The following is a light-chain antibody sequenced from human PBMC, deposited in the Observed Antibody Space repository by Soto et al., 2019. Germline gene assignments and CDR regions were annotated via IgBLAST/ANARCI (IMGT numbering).Light chain of an antibody. CDR1: SSNIGSNA. Sequence: QSVLTQPTSASGTPGQRVTISCSGGSSNIGSNAVTWYHQLPGTAPKLLIYSNNQRPSGVPDRFSGSKSGTSASLAISGLQSEDEADYYCAAWDDSLNGLYVFGTGTKLTVL. V-gene: IGLV1-44*01. J-gene: IGLJ1*01. CDR2: SNN. CDR3: AAWDDSLNGLYV.